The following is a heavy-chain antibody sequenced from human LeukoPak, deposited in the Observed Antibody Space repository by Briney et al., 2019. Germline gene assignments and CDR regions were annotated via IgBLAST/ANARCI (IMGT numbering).Heavy chain of an antibody. V-gene: IGHV4-30-2*01. CDR1: GGSISSDGYS. J-gene: IGHJ4*02. Sequence: PSQTLSLTCAVSGGSISSDGYSWTWIRQPPGKGLGKIGYMDHSGSTYYNPSLKSRVTMSVDRSKNQFSLKLTSVTAADTAVYYCARSTPVTYYFDYWGQGTLVTVSS. CDR2: MDHSGST. CDR3: ARSTPVTYYFDY. D-gene: IGHD4-17*01.